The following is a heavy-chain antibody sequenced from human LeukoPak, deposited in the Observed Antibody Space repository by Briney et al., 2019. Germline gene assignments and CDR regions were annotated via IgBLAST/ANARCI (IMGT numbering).Heavy chain of an antibody. CDR3: ARVSGYSSSWPFDY. D-gene: IGHD6-13*01. CDR2: ISGSRGSS. V-gene: IGHV3-23*01. Sequence: GGSLRLSCAASGFSFGDFAMTWVRQAPGKGLEWLLTISGSRGSSFYADSVKGRFTISRDNSINTLYLQMNSLRAEDTAVFYCARVSGYSSSWPFDYWGQGTLVTVSS. J-gene: IGHJ4*02. CDR1: GFSFGDFA.